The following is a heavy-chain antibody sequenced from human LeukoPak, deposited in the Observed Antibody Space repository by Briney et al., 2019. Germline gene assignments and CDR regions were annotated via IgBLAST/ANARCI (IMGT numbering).Heavy chain of an antibody. CDR3: AKDAFRLSMDV. Sequence: GGSLRLSCAASGFTFSSYGMHWVRQAPGKGLEWVAFIRHDSSNQYYADSVKGRFTISRDNSKNTLYLQMNSLRAEDTAVYYCAKDAFRLSMDVWGKGTTVTISS. CDR1: GFTFSSYG. CDR2: IRHDSSNQ. V-gene: IGHV3-30*02. J-gene: IGHJ6*03. D-gene: IGHD2/OR15-2a*01.